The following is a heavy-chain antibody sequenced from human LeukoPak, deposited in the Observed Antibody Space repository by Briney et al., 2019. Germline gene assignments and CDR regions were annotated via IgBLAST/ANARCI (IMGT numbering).Heavy chain of an antibody. J-gene: IGHJ4*02. V-gene: IGHV4-59*08. Sequence: SETLSLTCTVSGGSISSYYWSWIRQPPGKRLEWIGYIYYSGSTNYNPSLKSRVTISVDRSKNQFSLKLSSVTAADTAVYYCAKQTSPYGDHFDNWGQGTLVTVSS. CDR2: IYYSGST. CDR3: AKQTSPYGDHFDN. D-gene: IGHD3-10*01. CDR1: GGSISSYY.